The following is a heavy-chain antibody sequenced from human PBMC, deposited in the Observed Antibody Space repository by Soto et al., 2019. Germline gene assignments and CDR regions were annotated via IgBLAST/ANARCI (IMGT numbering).Heavy chain of an antibody. CDR2: IYGTGNT. Sequence: QLQLQESGPGLVKPSETLSLSCTVSGGSITSSFYWGWIRQPPGKGLEWIGSIYGTGNTYYNPSLKGRVTISPDTPKNQFSLNLISVTAADTAVYYCRSSSRYSTDVWGQGATVTVSS. J-gene: IGHJ6*02. V-gene: IGHV4-39*01. CDR1: GGSITSSFY. D-gene: IGHD6-13*01. CDR3: RSSSRYSTDV.